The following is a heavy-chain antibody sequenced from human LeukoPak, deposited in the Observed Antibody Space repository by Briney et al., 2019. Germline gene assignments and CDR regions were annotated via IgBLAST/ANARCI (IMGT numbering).Heavy chain of an antibody. CDR1: GYTFTSYG. V-gene: IGHV1-18*01. J-gene: IGHJ4*02. CDR2: ISAYNGNT. CDR3: ARDQDPYYYGSGSLS. D-gene: IGHD3-10*01. Sequence: ASVKVSCKASGYTFTSYGISWVRQAPGQGLEWMGWISAYNGNTNYAQKLQGRVTMTTDTSTSTAYMELRSLRSDDTAVYYCARDQDPYYYGSGSLSWGQGTLVTVSS.